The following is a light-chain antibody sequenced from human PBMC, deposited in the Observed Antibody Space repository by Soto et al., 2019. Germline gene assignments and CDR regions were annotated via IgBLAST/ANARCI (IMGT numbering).Light chain of an antibody. V-gene: IGKV3-15*01. CDR3: QEYSKWPLFT. CDR1: QSVGRN. Sequence: EIVVTQSPGILSVSPGDRATLSCRASQSVGRNLAWYQQKPGQAPTLLIYAASTRATGLPARFSGSGSGTDFTLTISSLQSEDFAVYYCQEYSKWPLFTFGPGTRVVIK. CDR2: AAS. J-gene: IGKJ3*01.